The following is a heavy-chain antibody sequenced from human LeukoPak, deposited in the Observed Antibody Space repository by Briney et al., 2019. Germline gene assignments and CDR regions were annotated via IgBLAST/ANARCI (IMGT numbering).Heavy chain of an antibody. CDR1: GFTFSNHP. Sequence: PGGSLRLSCAASGFTFSNHPMHWVRQAPGKGLEYVSAISSNGGSTYYANSVKGRFTISRDNSKNTLYLQMGSLRAEDMAVYYCARVISYNWFEPWGQGTLVTVSS. CDR3: ARVISYNWFEP. V-gene: IGHV3-64*01. CDR2: ISSNGGST. D-gene: IGHD3-16*01. J-gene: IGHJ5*02.